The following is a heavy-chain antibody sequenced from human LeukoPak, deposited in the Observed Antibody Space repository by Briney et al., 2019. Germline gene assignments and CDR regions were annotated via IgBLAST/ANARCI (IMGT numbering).Heavy chain of an antibody. V-gene: IGHV4-4*02. CDR3: ARNPGY. Sequence: SETLSLTCVVSGGSISGSHWWNWVRQPPGKGLEWIGEIYHSRGTNYNSSLKSRVTISVDKSVNQFSLKLSSVTAADTAVYYCARNPGYWGQGILVTVSS. D-gene: IGHD1-14*01. CDR2: IYHSRGT. CDR1: GGSISGSHW. J-gene: IGHJ1*01.